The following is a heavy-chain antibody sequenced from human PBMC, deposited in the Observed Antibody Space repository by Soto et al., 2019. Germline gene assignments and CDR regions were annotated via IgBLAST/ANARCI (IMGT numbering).Heavy chain of an antibody. CDR2: IIPIFGTA. V-gene: IGHV1-69*13. CDR3: ARARPITGTTSPGQTFDY. J-gene: IGHJ4*02. D-gene: IGHD1-20*01. CDR1: GGTFSSYA. Sequence: SVKVSCKASGGTFSSYAISWVRQAPGQWIEWVGGIIPIFGTANCAQKFQGRVTITADDSTSTAYMELSSLRSEDTGVYYCARARPITGTTSPGQTFDYWGQGTLVTVSS.